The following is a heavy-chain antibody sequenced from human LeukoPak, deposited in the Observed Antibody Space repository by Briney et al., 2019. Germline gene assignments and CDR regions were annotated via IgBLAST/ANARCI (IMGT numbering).Heavy chain of an antibody. Sequence: ASVKVSCKASGYTFTSYGISWVRQAPGQGLEWMGWISAYNGNTNYAQKLQGRVTMTTDTSTSTAYMELRSLRSDDTAVYYCARASRRDYDILTGYYPPPHFDYWGQGTLVTVSS. V-gene: IGHV1-18*01. CDR3: ARASRRDYDILTGYYPPPHFDY. CDR2: ISAYNGNT. J-gene: IGHJ4*02. D-gene: IGHD3-9*01. CDR1: GYTFTSYG.